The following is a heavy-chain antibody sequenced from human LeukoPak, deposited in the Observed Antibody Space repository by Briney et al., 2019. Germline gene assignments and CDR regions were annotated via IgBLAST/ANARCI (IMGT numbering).Heavy chain of an antibody. CDR3: ARGGEGATWGWFGP. Sequence: ASVKVSCKASGYTFTSYGISWVRQAPGQGLEWMGWISAYNGNTNYAQKLQGRVTMTRNTSISTAYMELSSLRSEDTAVYYCARGGEGATWGWFGPWGQGTLVTVSS. D-gene: IGHD1-26*01. CDR1: GYTFTSYG. V-gene: IGHV1-18*01. CDR2: ISAYNGNT. J-gene: IGHJ5*02.